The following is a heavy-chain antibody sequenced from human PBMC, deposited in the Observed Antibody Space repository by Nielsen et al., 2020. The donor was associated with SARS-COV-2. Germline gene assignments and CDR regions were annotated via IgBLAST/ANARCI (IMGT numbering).Heavy chain of an antibody. D-gene: IGHD3-10*01. CDR2: IYPGDSDT. V-gene: IGHV5-51*01. CDR3: ARRSRLYYYGSGIHWGFDY. J-gene: IGHJ4*02. Sequence: GESLKISCQGSGYSFTSYWIGWVRQMPGKGLEWMGIIYPGDSDTRYSPSFQGQVTISADKSISTAYLQWSSLKASDTAMYYCARRSRLYYYGSGIHWGFDYWGQGTLVTVSS. CDR1: GYSFTSYW.